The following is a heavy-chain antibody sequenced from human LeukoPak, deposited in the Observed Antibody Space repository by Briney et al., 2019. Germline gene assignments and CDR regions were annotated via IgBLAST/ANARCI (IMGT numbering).Heavy chain of an antibody. J-gene: IGHJ4*02. CDR3: AKAGIGYCSENTCSPDY. CDR2: INTDTGTP. CDR1: GGTFSSYA. Sequence: ASVKVSCKASGGTFSSYAFSWVRQAPGQGLEWMGWINTDTGTPTYGQGFTGRFVFSLDTSVSTTYLQINSLKAEDTAVYYCAKAGIGYCSENTCSPDYWGQGTLVTVSS. V-gene: IGHV7-4-1*02. D-gene: IGHD2-15*01.